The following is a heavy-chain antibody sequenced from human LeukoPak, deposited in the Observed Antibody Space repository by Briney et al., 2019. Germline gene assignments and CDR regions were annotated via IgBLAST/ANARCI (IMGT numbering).Heavy chain of an antibody. J-gene: IGHJ4*02. CDR1: GGSFSGYY. D-gene: IGHD3-22*01. CDR2: INHSGST. V-gene: IGHV4-34*01. CDR3: AGGGYDSCGYRRRRANYYFDC. Sequence: NASETLSLTCAVYGGSFSGYYWSWIRQPPGKGLEWIGEINHSGSTNYNPSLKSRVTISVDTSKKQFSLKLSSVTAADPAVYYCAGGGYDSCGYRRRRANYYFDCWGQGTLVTVSS.